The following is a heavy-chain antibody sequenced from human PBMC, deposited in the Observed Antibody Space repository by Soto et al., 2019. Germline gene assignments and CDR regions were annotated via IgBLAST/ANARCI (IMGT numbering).Heavy chain of an antibody. CDR3: ARDYDTLTGYAFDI. D-gene: IGHD3-9*01. Sequence: GGSLRLSCAASGFTFNTYSMNWVRQAPGKGLEWVSSISRTSDFIYYADSVKGRFTVSRDNAKNSLYLQMNSLRAEDTSVYYCARDYDTLTGYAFDIWGQGTMVTVSS. CDR1: GFTFNTYS. CDR2: ISRTSDFI. J-gene: IGHJ3*02. V-gene: IGHV3-21*01.